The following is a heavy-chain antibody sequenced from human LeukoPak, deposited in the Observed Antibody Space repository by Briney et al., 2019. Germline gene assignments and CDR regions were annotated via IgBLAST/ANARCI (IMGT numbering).Heavy chain of an antibody. Sequence: ASVKVSCKASGYTFTTYDINWVRQATGQGLEWMGWMNPNSGNTGYTQKFQGRVTMTRSTSISTAYMELSSLRSEDTAVYYCARSVRDGYIDYWGQGTLVTVSS. CDR2: MNPNSGNT. CDR1: GYTFTTYD. V-gene: IGHV1-8*01. D-gene: IGHD5-24*01. CDR3: ARSVRDGYIDY. J-gene: IGHJ4*02.